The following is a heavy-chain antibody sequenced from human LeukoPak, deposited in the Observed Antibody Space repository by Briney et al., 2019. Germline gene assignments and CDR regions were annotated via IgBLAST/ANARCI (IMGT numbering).Heavy chain of an antibody. V-gene: IGHV4-31*03. Sequence: SETLSLTCTVSGGSISSGGYYWSWIRQHPGKGLEWIGYIYYSGSTYYNPSLKSRVTISVDTSKNQFSLKLSSVTAADTAVYYCARDGYGDEVYFDLWGRGTLVTVSS. J-gene: IGHJ2*01. CDR1: GGSISSGGYY. CDR3: ARDGYGDEVYFDL. D-gene: IGHD4-17*01. CDR2: IYYSGST.